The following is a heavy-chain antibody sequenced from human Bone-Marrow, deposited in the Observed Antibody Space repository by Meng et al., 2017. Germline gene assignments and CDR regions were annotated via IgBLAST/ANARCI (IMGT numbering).Heavy chain of an antibody. CDR3: ARDVPRRWYYDSSGYPEQIFDY. D-gene: IGHD3-22*01. Sequence: ASVNVSCKASGYTFTSYGISWVRQAPGQGLEWMGWISAYNGNTNYAQKLQGRVTMTTDTSTSTAYMELRSLRSDDTAVYYCARDVPRRWYYDSSGYPEQIFDYWGQGTLVTVSS. J-gene: IGHJ4*02. CDR1: GYTFTSYG. CDR2: ISAYNGNT. V-gene: IGHV1-18*01.